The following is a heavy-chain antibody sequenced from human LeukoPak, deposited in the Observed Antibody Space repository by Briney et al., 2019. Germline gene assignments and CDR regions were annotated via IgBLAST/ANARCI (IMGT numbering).Heavy chain of an antibody. CDR3: ARAPQYCSGGGCEFDS. D-gene: IGHD2-15*01. Sequence: GGSLRLSCAASGFTFSSYWMSWVRQAPGKGLEWVANINQDGSEKYYVDSVKGRFTISGDNAKNSLYLQMNSLRAEDTAVYYCARAPQYCSGGGCEFDSWGQGTLVTVSS. CDR1: GFTFSSYW. V-gene: IGHV3-7*01. CDR2: INQDGSEK. J-gene: IGHJ4*02.